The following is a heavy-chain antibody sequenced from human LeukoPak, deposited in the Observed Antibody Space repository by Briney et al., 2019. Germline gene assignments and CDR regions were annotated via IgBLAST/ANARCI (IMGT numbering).Heavy chain of an antibody. CDR1: GGSISSYY. J-gene: IGHJ4*02. CDR3: ARGPYDSSGYYSDYFDY. D-gene: IGHD3-22*01. V-gene: IGHV4-59*08. CDR2: IYYSGST. Sequence: SETLSLTCTVSGGSISSYYWSWIRQPPGKGLEWIGYIYYSGSTNYNPSLKSRVTISVDTSKNQFSLKLSSVPAADTAVYYCARGPYDSSGYYSDYFDYWGQGTLVTVSS.